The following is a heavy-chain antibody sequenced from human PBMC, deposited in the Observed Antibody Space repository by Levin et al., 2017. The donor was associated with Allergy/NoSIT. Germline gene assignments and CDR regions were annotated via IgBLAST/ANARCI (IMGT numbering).Heavy chain of an antibody. D-gene: IGHD3-10*01. CDR3: AKSLRGTDAFDI. Sequence: SCAASGFTFSSYGMHWVHQAPGKGLEWVAVISYDGSNKYYADSVKGRFTISRDNSKNTLYLQMNSLRAEDTAVYYCAKSLRGTDAFDIWGQGTMVTVSS. CDR1: GFTFSSYG. CDR2: ISYDGSNK. J-gene: IGHJ3*02. V-gene: IGHV3-30*18.